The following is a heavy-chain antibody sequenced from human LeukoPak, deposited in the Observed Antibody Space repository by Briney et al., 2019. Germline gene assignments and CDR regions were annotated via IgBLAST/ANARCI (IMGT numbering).Heavy chain of an antibody. V-gene: IGHV1-24*01. Sequence: ASVKVSCKVSGYTLTELSIHWVRQAPGKGLEWLGVFGVENEEIISGQRFQGRLTMAEDTSTDTAYMELTSLRSDDTAVYYCATEGSVVRGSVVNDALHIWGQGTLVTVFS. J-gene: IGHJ4*03. CDR2: FGVENEEI. CDR1: GYTLTELS. D-gene: IGHD3-10*01. CDR3: ATEGSVVRGSVVNDALHI.